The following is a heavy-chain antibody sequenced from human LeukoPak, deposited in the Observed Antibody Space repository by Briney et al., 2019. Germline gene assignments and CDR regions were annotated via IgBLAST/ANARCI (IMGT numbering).Heavy chain of an antibody. CDR1: GYSISSGYY. J-gene: IGHJ5*02. Sequence: SETLSLTCTVSGYSISSGYYWSWIRQPPGKGLEWIGYIYYSGSTNYNPSLKSRVTISEDTSKNQFSLRLSSVTAADTAVYHCARLMAYNRFDPWGQGTLVTVSS. V-gene: IGHV4-59*08. D-gene: IGHD5-24*01. CDR3: ARLMAYNRFDP. CDR2: IYYSGST.